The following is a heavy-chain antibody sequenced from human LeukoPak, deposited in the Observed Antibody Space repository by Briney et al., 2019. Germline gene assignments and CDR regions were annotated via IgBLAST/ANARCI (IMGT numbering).Heavy chain of an antibody. CDR2: ISWNSGSI. Sequence: PGGSLRLSCAASGFTFDDYAMHWVRQAPGKGLEWVSGISWNSGSIGYADSVKGRFTISRDNAKNSLYLQMNSLRAEDTALYYCAKETGYSSGWYFDYWGQGTLVTVSS. CDR3: AKETGYSSGWYFDY. CDR1: GFTFDDYA. V-gene: IGHV3-9*01. J-gene: IGHJ4*02. D-gene: IGHD6-19*01.